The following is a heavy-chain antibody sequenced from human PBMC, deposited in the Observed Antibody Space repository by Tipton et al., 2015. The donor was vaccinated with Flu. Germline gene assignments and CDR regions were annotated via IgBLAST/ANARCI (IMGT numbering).Heavy chain of an antibody. CDR1: GGSFSNLA. CDR3: ASVPQYYDNGGGFYSPHAF. CDR2: IIPIIGIT. D-gene: IGHD3-22*01. J-gene: IGHJ1*01. Sequence: QMQLVQSGGEVKKPGSSVKVSCKVSGGSFSNLALSWVRQAPGQGLEWMGRIIPIIGITNYAQKFQGRVTISADTSTSTGYMELSGLRSEDTAVYFCASVPQYYDNGGGFYSPHAFWGQGTLVTVSS. V-gene: IGHV1-69*09.